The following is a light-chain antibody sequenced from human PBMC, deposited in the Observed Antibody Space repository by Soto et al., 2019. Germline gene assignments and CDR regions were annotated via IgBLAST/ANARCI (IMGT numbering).Light chain of an antibody. Sequence: QSALTQPPSASGSPGQSVTISCTGMSSDVGGYNYVSWYQQHPGKAPKLMMYDVSKRPSGVPDRFSGSKSGNTASLTVSGLQAEDEADYYCSSYAGANSVVFGGGTKLTVL. CDR3: SSYAGANSVV. CDR2: DVS. J-gene: IGLJ2*01. V-gene: IGLV2-8*01. CDR1: SSDVGGYNY.